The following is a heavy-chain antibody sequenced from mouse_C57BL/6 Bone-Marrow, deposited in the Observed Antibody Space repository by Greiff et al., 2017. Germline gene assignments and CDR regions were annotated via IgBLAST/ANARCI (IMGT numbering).Heavy chain of an antibody. V-gene: IGHV1-55*01. CDR2: IYPGSGSP. J-gene: IGHJ1*03. Sequence: VQLQQPGAELLKPGASVTMSCKASGSTFTSYWITWVKRRPGQGLAWIGDIYPGSGSPNYNEKFKSKATLTVDTSASTAYMQLSSLTSEDSAVYYCARPYYSNYWYFDVWGTGTTVTVSS. D-gene: IGHD2-5*01. CDR3: ARPYYSNYWYFDV. CDR1: GSTFTSYW.